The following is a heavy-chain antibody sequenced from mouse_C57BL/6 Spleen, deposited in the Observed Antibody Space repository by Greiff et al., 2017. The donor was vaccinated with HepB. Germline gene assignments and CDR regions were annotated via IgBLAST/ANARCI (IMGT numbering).Heavy chain of an antibody. Sequence: QVQLQQPGAELVRPGSSVKLSCKASGYTFTSYWMHWVKQRPIQGLEWIGNIDPSDSETHYNQKFKDKATLTVDKSSSTAYMQLSSLTSEDSAVYYCARSPITTVPPWYFDVWGTGTTVTVSS. CDR2: IDPSDSET. V-gene: IGHV1-52*01. CDR3: ARSPITTVPPWYFDV. CDR1: GYTFTSYW. J-gene: IGHJ1*03. D-gene: IGHD1-1*01.